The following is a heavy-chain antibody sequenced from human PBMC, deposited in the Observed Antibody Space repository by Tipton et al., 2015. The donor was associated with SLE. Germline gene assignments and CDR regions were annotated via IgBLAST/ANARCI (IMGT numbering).Heavy chain of an antibody. J-gene: IGHJ4*02. CDR3: ARGGYYSFFDY. CDR1: GGSISNYY. CDR2: IYYSGST. Sequence: TLSLTCTVSGGSISNYYWSWIRQPPGKGLGWIGYIYYSGSTYYNPSLKSRVTISVDPSKNQFSLKLSSVTAADTAVYYCARGGYYSFFDYWGQGTLVTVSS. V-gene: IGHV4-30-4*08. D-gene: IGHD3-22*01.